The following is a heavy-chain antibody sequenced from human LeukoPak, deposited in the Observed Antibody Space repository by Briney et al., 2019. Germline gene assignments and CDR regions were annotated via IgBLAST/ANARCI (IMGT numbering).Heavy chain of an antibody. CDR1: GGSISSYH. Sequence: SETLSLTCTVSGGSISSYHWSWIRQPPGKGLEWIGNIYYSGSTNYNPSLKSRVTISVDTSRNQFSLKLSSVTAADTAVYYCARAGTAKYYYYGMDVWGQGTTVTVSS. J-gene: IGHJ6*02. D-gene: IGHD2-21*02. CDR2: IYYSGST. CDR3: ARAGTAKYYYYGMDV. V-gene: IGHV4-59*01.